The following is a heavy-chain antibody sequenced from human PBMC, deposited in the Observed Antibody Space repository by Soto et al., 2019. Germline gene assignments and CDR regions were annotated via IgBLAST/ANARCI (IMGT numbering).Heavy chain of an antibody. J-gene: IGHJ5*02. Sequence: PSETLSLTCAVYGGSFSGYYWSWIRQPPGKGLEWIGEINHSGSTNYNPSLKSRVTISVDTSKNQFSLKLSSVTAADTAVYYCAADSSGYYYVDNWFDPWGQGTLVTVSS. CDR3: AADSSGYYYVDNWFDP. CDR2: INHSGST. V-gene: IGHV4-34*01. D-gene: IGHD3-22*01. CDR1: GGSFSGYY.